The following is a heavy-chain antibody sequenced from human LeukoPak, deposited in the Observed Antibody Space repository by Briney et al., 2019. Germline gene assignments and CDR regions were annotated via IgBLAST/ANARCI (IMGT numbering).Heavy chain of an antibody. CDR2: IWYDGSNK. Sequence: GGSLRLSCAASGFTFSSYGMHWVRQAPGKGLEWVAVIWYDGSNKYYADSVKGRFTISRDNSKNTLYLQMNSLRAEDTAVYYCAAGGSYSSHEYFQHWGQGTLVTVSS. V-gene: IGHV3-33*01. D-gene: IGHD1-26*01. CDR3: AAGGSYSSHEYFQH. J-gene: IGHJ1*01. CDR1: GFTFSSYG.